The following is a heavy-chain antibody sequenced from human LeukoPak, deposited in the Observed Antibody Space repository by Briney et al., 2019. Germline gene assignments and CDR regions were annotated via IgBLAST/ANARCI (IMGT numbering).Heavy chain of an antibody. D-gene: IGHD3-22*01. CDR1: GASVSSGTYF. J-gene: IGHJ5*01. Sequence: SETLSLTCTVSGASVSSGTYFWTWIRQPPGKGLEWIGYISHSGSTNYNPFLKSRVTTSLDASKNQFSLKLSSVTAADTAVYFCARSPSGYRFDYWGQRTLVTVSS. V-gene: IGHV4-61*01. CDR3: ARSPSGYRFDY. CDR2: ISHSGST.